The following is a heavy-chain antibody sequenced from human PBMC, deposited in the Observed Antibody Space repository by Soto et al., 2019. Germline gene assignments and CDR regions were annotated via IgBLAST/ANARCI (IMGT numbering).Heavy chain of an antibody. J-gene: IGHJ4*02. V-gene: IGHV3-33*01. Sequence: SGGSLRLSCAASGFTFSSYGMHWVRQAPGKGLEWVAVIWYDGSNKYYADSVKGRFTISRDNSKNTLYLQMNSLRAEDTAVYYCARGLAYGDYIDYWGQGTLVTVS. CDR2: IWYDGSNK. CDR1: GFTFSSYG. D-gene: IGHD4-17*01. CDR3: ARGLAYGDYIDY.